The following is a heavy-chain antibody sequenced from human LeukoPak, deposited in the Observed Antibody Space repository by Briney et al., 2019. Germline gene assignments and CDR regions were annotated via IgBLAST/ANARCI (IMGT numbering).Heavy chain of an antibody. D-gene: IGHD1-1*01. CDR2: ISGNSAVI. CDR3: ARDSASIGHNDAFDI. Sequence: GGSLRLSCAASGFSVSSKYMNWVRQAPGKGLEWVSYISGNSAVIYYVDSVEGRFTISRDNAKNSLYLQMSSLRAEDTAVYYCARDSASIGHNDAFDIWGQGTMVTVSS. V-gene: IGHV3-48*04. CDR1: GFSVSSKY. J-gene: IGHJ3*02.